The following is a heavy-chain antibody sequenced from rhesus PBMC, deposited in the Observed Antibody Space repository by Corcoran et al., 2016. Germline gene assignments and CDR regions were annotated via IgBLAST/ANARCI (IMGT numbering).Heavy chain of an antibody. V-gene: IGHV4-160*01. Sequence: QVQLQESGPGLVKPSETLSLTCAVSGGSISSNYWSWIRQPPGKGLEWIGRFYGSGRSTDYNPSLKSRVTSSTDTSKNQCSLKLSSVTAADTAVYYCARTAGYFDYWGQGVLVTVSS. J-gene: IGHJ4*01. D-gene: IGHD6-25*01. CDR2: FYGSGRST. CDR3: ARTAGYFDY. CDR1: GGSISSNY.